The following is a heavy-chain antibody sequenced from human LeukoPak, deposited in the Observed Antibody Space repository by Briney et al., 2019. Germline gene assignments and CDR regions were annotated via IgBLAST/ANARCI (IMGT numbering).Heavy chain of an antibody. Sequence: GGSLRLSCAASGFTFDDYAMHWVRQAPGKGLEWVSGISWNSGSIGYADSVKGRFTISRDNAKNSLYLQMNSLRAEDTALYYCAKSTFLDYYYGMDVWGQGTTVTVSS. CDR1: GFTFDDYA. CDR2: ISWNSGSI. J-gene: IGHJ6*02. CDR3: AKSTFLDYYYGMDV. V-gene: IGHV3-9*01. D-gene: IGHD2/OR15-2a*01.